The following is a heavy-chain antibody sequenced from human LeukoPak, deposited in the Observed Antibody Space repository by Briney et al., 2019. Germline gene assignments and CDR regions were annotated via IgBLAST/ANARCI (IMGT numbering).Heavy chain of an antibody. V-gene: IGHV1-69*02. J-gene: IGHJ4*02. D-gene: IGHD1-1*01. CDR1: GVTFNSYS. CDR2: IIPILGIA. Sequence: SGNVSSKPSGVTFNSYSIIWVRHAPGHRLESMGRIIPILGIANYAQKFQGRVTITAEKSTSRAYMELSSLRCEQTAVYYCARGFPRYYYFDIWGKEAQVTVSS. CDR3: ARGFPRYYYFDI.